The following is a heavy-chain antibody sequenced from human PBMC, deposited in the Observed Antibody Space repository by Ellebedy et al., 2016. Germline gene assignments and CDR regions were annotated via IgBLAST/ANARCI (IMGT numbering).Heavy chain of an antibody. CDR3: ARDPMEYYDSSGQSSY. D-gene: IGHD3-22*01. CDR1: GFTFDDYG. V-gene: IGHV3-48*04. CDR2: ISSSSSTI. J-gene: IGHJ4*02. Sequence: GESLKISXAASGFTFDDYGMSWVRQAPGKGLEWVSYISSSSSTIYYADSVKGRFTISRDNAKNSLYLQMNSLRAEDTAVYYCARDPMEYYDSSGQSSYWGQGTLVTVSS.